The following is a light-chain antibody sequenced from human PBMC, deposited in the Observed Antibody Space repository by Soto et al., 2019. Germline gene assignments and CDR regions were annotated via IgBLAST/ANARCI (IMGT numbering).Light chain of an antibody. J-gene: IGKJ2*01. CDR2: WSS. Sequence: DIVMTQSPDSLAVSLGERATINCKSSQSVLYSSNNKNYLAWYQLKPGQPPKLLIYWSSTRESGVPDRFSGSVSGKDFTLTINSLQAEDVAIYYCQPYYGSPPYTFGQGTRLEIK. CDR3: QPYYGSPPYT. CDR1: QSVLYSSNNKNY. V-gene: IGKV4-1*01.